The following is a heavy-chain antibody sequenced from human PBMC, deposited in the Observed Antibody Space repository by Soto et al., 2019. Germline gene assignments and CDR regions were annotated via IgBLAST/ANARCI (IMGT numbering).Heavy chain of an antibody. CDR2: VFYGGT. D-gene: IGHD3-16*01. J-gene: IGHJ4*02. Sequence: NPSETLSLTCSVSGRSMSSNYWSWIRQSPDKGLEWLGYVFYGGTGYNPSLGGRVSMSVETSKSQFSLKLTSVTVADTAVYYCASYRGALYFESWGPGILVTVSS. CDR3: ASYRGALYFES. CDR1: GRSMSSNY. V-gene: IGHV4-59*01.